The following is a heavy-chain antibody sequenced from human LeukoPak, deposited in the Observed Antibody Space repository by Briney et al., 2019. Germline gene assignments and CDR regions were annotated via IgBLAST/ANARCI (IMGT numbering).Heavy chain of an antibody. V-gene: IGHV4-59*08. J-gene: IGHJ6*03. Sequence: SETLSLTCTVSGGSISSYYWSWIRQPPGKGLEWIGYIYYSGSTNYNPSLKSRVTISVDTSKNQFSLKLSSVTAADTAVYYCASQLVSVYYYMDVWGKGTTVTVSS. D-gene: IGHD6-6*01. CDR3: ASQLVSVYYYMDV. CDR2: IYYSGST. CDR1: GGSISSYY.